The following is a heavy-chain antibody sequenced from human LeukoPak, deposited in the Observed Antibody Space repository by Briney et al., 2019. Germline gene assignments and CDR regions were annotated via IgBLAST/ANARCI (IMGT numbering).Heavy chain of an antibody. CDR2: INHSGST. CDR3: AGGRRRDWFDP. V-gene: IGHV4-34*01. J-gene: IGHJ5*02. CDR1: GGSFSGYY. Sequence: SETLSLTCAVYGGSFSGYYWSWIRQPPGKGLEWIGEINHSGSTNYNPSLKSRVTISVDTSKNQFSLKLSSVTAADTAVYYCAGGRRRDWFDPWGQGTLVTVSS.